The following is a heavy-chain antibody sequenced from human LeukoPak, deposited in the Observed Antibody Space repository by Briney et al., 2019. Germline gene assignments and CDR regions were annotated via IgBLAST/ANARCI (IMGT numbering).Heavy chain of an antibody. J-gene: IGHJ5*02. CDR2: MNPNSGNT. V-gene: IGHV1-8*03. D-gene: IGHD2-2*01. CDR1: GYTFTSYD. CDR3: ARVQLTSVVVPAARGPWFDP. Sequence: ASVKVSCKASGYTFTSYDINWVRQATGQGLEWMGWMNPNSGNTGYAQKFQGRVTITRNTSINTAYMELSSLRSEDTAVYYCARVQLTSVVVPAARGPWFDPWGQGTLVTVSS.